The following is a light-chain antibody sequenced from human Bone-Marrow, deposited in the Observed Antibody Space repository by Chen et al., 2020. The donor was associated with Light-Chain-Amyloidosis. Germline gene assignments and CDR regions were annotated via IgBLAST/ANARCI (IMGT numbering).Light chain of an antibody. J-gene: IGLJ3*02. CDR2: DDS. Sequence: SYVLTQPSSVSVAPGPTATIACGGNNIGSTSVHWYQQTPGQAPLLVVYDDSDRPSGIPERLSGSNSGNTATLTISRVEAGDEADYYCQVWDRSSDRPVFGGVTKLTVL. CDR3: QVWDRSSDRPV. CDR1: NIGSTS. V-gene: IGLV3-21*02.